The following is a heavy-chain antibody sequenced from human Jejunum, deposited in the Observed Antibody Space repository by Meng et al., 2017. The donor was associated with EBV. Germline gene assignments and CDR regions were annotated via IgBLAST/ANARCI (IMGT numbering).Heavy chain of an antibody. J-gene: IGHJ2*01. Sequence: EVQLVESGGGVVKPGGSLRLSCAASGFTFSSHTINWVRQAPGKGLEWVSSVSGSGTYTYYAGSLGGRFTISRDNAKNSLYLQMNSLRVEDTAVYYCARVTGDIMTGYFGHWYFDLWGRGTLVTVSS. CDR2: VSGSGTYT. V-gene: IGHV3-21*01. D-gene: IGHD3-9*01. CDR3: ARVTGDIMTGYFGHWYFDL. CDR1: GFTFSSHT.